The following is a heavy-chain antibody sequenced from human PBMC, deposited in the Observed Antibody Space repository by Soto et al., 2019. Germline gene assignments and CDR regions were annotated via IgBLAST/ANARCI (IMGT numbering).Heavy chain of an antibody. CDR3: ARDPSEGRVGNWFES. D-gene: IGHD2-2*01. V-gene: IGHV3-21*01. CDR1: GFTFSRYG. CDR2: ISMTTSYV. J-gene: IGHJ5*01. Sequence: EVQLVESGGGLVKPGGSLRLSCAASGFTFSRYGMSWVRQAPGKGLEWVSSISMTTSYVYYADSVKGRFSISRDNAKKILYLEMYALRTEDTAVYYCARDPSEGRVGNWFESWGQGTLVTDSS.